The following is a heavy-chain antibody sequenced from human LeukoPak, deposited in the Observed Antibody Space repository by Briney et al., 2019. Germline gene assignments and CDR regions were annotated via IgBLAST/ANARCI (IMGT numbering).Heavy chain of an antibody. CDR3: ARVAGDHESSGEEYYFDH. CDR2: INHSGDSS. Sequence: ASVKVSCKASGYSFNRYYIHWVRQAPGQGLEWMGIINHSGDSSSSAQKFQGRVTLTRDTSTSTVYMELRSLRSEDTAVYYCARVAGDHESSGEEYYFDHWGQGTLVTVSS. V-gene: IGHV1-46*02. D-gene: IGHD3-22*01. CDR1: GYSFNRYY. J-gene: IGHJ4*02.